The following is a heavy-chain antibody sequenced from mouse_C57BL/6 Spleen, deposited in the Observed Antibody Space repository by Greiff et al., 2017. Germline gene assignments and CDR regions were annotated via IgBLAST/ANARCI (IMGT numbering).Heavy chain of an antibody. CDR1: GFTFSDYG. D-gene: IGHD3-3*01. Sequence: VQLKESGGGLVKPGGSLKLSCAASGFTFSDYGMHWVRQAPEKGLEWVAYISSGSSTIYYADTVKGRFTISRDNAKNTLFLQMTSLRSEDTAMYYCARGRDPGVWGTGTTVTVSS. V-gene: IGHV5-17*01. J-gene: IGHJ1*03. CDR2: ISSGSSTI. CDR3: ARGRDPGV.